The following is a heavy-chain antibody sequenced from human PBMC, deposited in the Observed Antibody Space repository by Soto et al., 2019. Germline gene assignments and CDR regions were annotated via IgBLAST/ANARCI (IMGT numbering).Heavy chain of an antibody. Sequence: GGSLRLSCAASGFTFSSYAMSWVRQAPGKGLEWVSAISGSGGSTYYADSVKGRFTISRDNSKNTLYLQMNSLRAEDTAVYYCAKDLLPVVAGPNFDWLSCFDYWGQGTLVTVSS. V-gene: IGHV3-23*01. J-gene: IGHJ4*02. CDR2: ISGSGGST. D-gene: IGHD3-9*01. CDR1: GFTFSSYA. CDR3: AKDLLPVVAGPNFDWLSCFDY.